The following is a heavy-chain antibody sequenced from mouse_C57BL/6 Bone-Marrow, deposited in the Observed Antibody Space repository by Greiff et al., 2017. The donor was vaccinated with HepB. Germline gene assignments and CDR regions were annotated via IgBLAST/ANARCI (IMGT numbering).Heavy chain of an antibody. Sequence: EVMLVESGGGLVQPGGSLKLSCAASGFTFSDYGMAWVRQAPRKGPEWVAFISNLAYSIYYADTVTGRFTISRENAKNTLYLEMSSLRSEDTAMYYCARHADRIMDYWGQGTSVTVSS. D-gene: IGHD3-2*01. J-gene: IGHJ4*01. CDR1: GFTFSDYG. V-gene: IGHV5-15*04. CDR2: ISNLAYSI. CDR3: ARHADRIMDY.